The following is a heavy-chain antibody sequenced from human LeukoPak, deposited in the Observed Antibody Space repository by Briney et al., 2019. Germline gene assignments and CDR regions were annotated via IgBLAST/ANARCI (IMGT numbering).Heavy chain of an antibody. Sequence: PGGSLRLSCDGSGFTFSSYAMTWVRQAPGKGLEWVSGIVGSSGNTYYADSVKGRFTISRDMSKSTLYLQMNSLRVEDTAQYYCAKDKIEGDGRWDFDHWGRGTLVTVSS. CDR1: GFTFSSYA. CDR3: AKDKIEGDGRWDFDH. V-gene: IGHV3-23*01. CDR2: IVGSSGNT. D-gene: IGHD1-26*01. J-gene: IGHJ5*02.